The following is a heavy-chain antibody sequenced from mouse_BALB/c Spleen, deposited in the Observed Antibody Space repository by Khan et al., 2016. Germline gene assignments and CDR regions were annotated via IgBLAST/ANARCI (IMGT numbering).Heavy chain of an antibody. CDR1: GYSITSDYA. J-gene: IGHJ2*01. CDR3: ARHYVGFFDY. Sequence: EVQLQESGPGLVKPSQSLSLTCTVTGYSITSDYAWNWIRQFPGNQLEWMGYISYSGSTSYHPSLKSRLSITRDTSRNQFFLQLNSVTTEDTATYYCARHYVGFFDYWGQGTTLTVSS. CDR2: ISYSGST. D-gene: IGHD1-1*02. V-gene: IGHV3-2*02.